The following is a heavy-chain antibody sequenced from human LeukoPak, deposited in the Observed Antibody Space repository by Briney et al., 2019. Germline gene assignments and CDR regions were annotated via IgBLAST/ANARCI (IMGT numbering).Heavy chain of an antibody. V-gene: IGHV3-7*01. CDR1: GFTFSRY. J-gene: IGHJ1*01. CDR3: AFLIREPQH. Sequence: GGSLRLSCVVSGFTFSRYMGWVRQSPGKGLEWVAMTASGGGDRNYVDSVKGRFTIYRDNSKNTLYLQMNSLAAEDTAVYYCAFLIREPQHWGQGTLVTVSS. CDR2: TASGGGDR. D-gene: IGHD1-26*01.